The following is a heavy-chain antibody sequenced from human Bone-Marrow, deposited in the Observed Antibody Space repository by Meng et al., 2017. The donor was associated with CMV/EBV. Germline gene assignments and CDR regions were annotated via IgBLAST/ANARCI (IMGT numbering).Heavy chain of an antibody. V-gene: IGHV1-2*06. Sequence: QGRLVQPGAEVKKPGASVKFSCKASGYTFTGYYMHWVRQAPGQGLEWMGRINPNSGATEYAQNFQGRVTMTRDTSISTAYMELSRLRSDDTAVYYCARDSRHCTSASCYSWYFDLWGRGTLVTVSS. J-gene: IGHJ2*01. CDR1: GYTFTGYY. CDR2: INPNSGAT. CDR3: ARDSRHCTSASCYSWYFDL. D-gene: IGHD2-2*02.